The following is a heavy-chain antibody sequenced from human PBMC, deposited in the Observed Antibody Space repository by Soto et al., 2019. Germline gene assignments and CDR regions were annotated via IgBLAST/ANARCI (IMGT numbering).Heavy chain of an antibody. Sequence: LSQTLSLTCAISGNSVSSDSFDWNWIRLSPSRGLEWLGRTYYRSKWYYDYAVSVKSRITIIPDTSRNQFSLQLNSVTPDDTAVYYCARGGTTWIFDYWGQGTQVTVSS. CDR1: GNSVSSDSFD. CDR3: ARGGTTWIFDY. V-gene: IGHV6-1*01. D-gene: IGHD1-1*01. CDR2: TYYRSKWYY. J-gene: IGHJ4*02.